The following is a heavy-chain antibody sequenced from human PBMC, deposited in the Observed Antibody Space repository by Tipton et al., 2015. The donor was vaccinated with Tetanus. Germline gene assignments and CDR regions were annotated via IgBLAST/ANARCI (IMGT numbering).Heavy chain of an antibody. CDR3: VKDRALSGYLFYYGMDV. CDR1: GLTFRSYA. J-gene: IGHJ6*02. Sequence: SLRLSCATSGLTFRSYAMTWVRQAPGKGLEWVSSIVGSGDTTYYADSVKGRFIISRDNSKNTLYLQMHSLRPEDTAVYYCVKDRALSGYLFYYGMDVWGHGTTVTVSS. V-gene: IGHV3-23*01. D-gene: IGHD5-12*01. CDR2: IVGSGDTT.